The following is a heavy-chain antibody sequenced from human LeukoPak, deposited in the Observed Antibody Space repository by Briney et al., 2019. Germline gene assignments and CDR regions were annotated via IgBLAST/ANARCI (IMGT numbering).Heavy chain of an antibody. Sequence: SVKVSCKASGGTFGSYAISWVRQAPGQGLEWVGRIIPILGIANYAQKFQGRGTITADKYTSKAYMDLSSLRSEDTAVYSCARDDTDTAVVAFWGQGTLVTVSS. V-gene: IGHV1-69*04. CDR2: IIPILGIA. CDR1: GGTFGSYA. D-gene: IGHD2-15*01. CDR3: ARDDTDTAVVAF. J-gene: IGHJ4*02.